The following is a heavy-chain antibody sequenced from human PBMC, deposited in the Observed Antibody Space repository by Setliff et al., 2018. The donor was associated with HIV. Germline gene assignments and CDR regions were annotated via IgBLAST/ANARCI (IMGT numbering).Heavy chain of an antibody. J-gene: IGHJ6*03. CDR3: ARVRGYSSSSRDFYYHNMEV. CDR1: GGSISSGDYY. D-gene: IGHD6-6*01. V-gene: IGHV4-30-4*08. CDR2: IYYSGST. Sequence: SETLSLTCTVSGGSISSGDYYWSWIRQHPGKGLEWIGYIYYSGSTYYNPSLKSRVSISLDTSKNHFSLRLSSVTAADTAVYYCARVRGYSSSSRDFYYHNMEVWGKGTTVTVSS.